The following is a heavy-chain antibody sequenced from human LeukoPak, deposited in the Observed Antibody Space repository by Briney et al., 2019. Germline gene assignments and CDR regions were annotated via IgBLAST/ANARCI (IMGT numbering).Heavy chain of an antibody. CDR3: AEHHDFGDNTFEP. CDR1: GGSINSYY. CDR2: IYYSGNT. Sequence: SETLSLTCTVSGGSINSYYWSWIRQPPGKGLEWIGYIYYSGNTNYNPSFKSRVTMSVDTSKIQFSLKLTSVTAADTAVYYCAEHHDFGDNTFEPWGQGTLVTVSS. V-gene: IGHV4-59*01. J-gene: IGHJ5*02. D-gene: IGHD4-17*01.